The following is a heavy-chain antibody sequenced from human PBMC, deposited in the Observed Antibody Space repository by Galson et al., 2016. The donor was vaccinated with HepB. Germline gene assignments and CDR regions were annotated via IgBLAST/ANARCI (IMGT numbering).Heavy chain of an antibody. CDR1: GFTFRSYW. V-gene: IGHV3-74*01. CDR2: IHSDGITT. D-gene: IGHD3-9*01. J-gene: IGHJ4*02. CDR3: TRYYDTLTGYYASDY. Sequence: SLRLSCAASGFTFRSYWRQWVRQAPGKGLVWVSRIHSDGITTSSADSVNGRFTIASDNAKNTRYLQMNSLRAEDTAVYYCTRYYDTLTGYYASDYWGQGTLVTVSS.